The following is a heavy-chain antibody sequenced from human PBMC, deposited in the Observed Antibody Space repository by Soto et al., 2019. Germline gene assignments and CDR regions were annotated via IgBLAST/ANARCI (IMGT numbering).Heavy chain of an antibody. CDR3: VGAPAGSFPQGLNY. CDR2: IIPIFGTS. J-gene: IGHJ4*02. V-gene: IGHV1-69*06. CDR1: GGTFSSYA. D-gene: IGHD6-13*01. Sequence: EASVKVSCKASGGTFSSYAISWVRQAPGQGLEWMGGIIPIFGTSNYAQKFQGRVTITADKSTSTAYMELSSLRSEDTAVYYCVGAPAGSFPQGLNYWGQGTLVTVSS.